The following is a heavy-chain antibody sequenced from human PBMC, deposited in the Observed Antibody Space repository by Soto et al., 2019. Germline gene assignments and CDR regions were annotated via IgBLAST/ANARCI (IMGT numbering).Heavy chain of an antibody. CDR2: IYYSGST. CDR1: GGSISSGDYY. CDR3: ARHHDYYYAMDV. Sequence: SETLSLTCTVSGGSISSGDYYWSWIRQPPGKGLEWIGYIYYSGSTYYNPSLKSRVTISVDTSKNQFSLKLSSVTAADTAVYYCARHHDYYYAMDVWGQGTLVTVSS. V-gene: IGHV4-30-4*01. J-gene: IGHJ6*02.